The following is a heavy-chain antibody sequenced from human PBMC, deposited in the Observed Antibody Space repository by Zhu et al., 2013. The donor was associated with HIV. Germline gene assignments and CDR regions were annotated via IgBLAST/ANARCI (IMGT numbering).Heavy chain of an antibody. Sequence: QVQLLQSGPEVKKPGASVRSSCKASGXTFKTYAIAWLRQAPGQGLEWMGWISGYTGDTDYAQSFQDRVSLTADTPASTAYMDLRDLRSDDTAVYYCARVSAMMVDHYFDFWGQGTVVTVSS. V-gene: IGHV1-18*01. CDR1: GXTFKTYA. CDR2: ISGYTGDT. J-gene: IGHJ4*02. D-gene: IGHD2-15*01. CDR3: ARVSAMMVDHYFDF.